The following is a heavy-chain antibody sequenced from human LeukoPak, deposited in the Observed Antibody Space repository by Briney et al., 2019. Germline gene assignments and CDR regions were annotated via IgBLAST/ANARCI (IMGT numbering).Heavy chain of an antibody. V-gene: IGHV3-30*04. J-gene: IGHJ4*02. CDR1: GFTFSSYE. D-gene: IGHD6-19*01. CDR2: ISYDGSNK. CDR3: ARVRSSGWEEDY. Sequence: PGGSLRLSCAASGFTFSSYEMNWVRQAPGKGLEWVAVISYDGSNKYYADSVKGRFTISRDNSKNTLYLQMNSLRAEDTAVYYCARVRSSGWEEDYWGQGTLVTVSS.